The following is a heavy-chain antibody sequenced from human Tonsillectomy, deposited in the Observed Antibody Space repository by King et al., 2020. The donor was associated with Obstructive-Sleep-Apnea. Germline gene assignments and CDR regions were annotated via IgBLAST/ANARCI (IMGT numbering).Heavy chain of an antibody. CDR1: GYTFTSYG. V-gene: IGHV1-18*04. CDR2: ISAYNGNT. J-gene: IGHJ4*02. D-gene: IGHD2-2*01. Sequence: VQLVESGAEVKKPGASVKVSCKASGYTFTSYGINWVRQAPGQGLEWMVWISAYNGNTDYAQKLQGRVTMTTDTSTSTAYMELRSLRSDDTAVYYCAGEDCSSTSCLDDYWGQGTLVTVSS. CDR3: AGEDCSSTSCLDDY.